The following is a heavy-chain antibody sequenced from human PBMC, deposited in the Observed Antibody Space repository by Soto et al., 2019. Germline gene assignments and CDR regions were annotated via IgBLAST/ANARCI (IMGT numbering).Heavy chain of an antibody. D-gene: IGHD6-13*01. V-gene: IGHV1-69*13. J-gene: IGHJ4*02. Sequence: ASVKVSCKASGGTFSSDSFSWVRQAPGQGLEWMGGITPMFDTPIYAQKFQDRVTITADESTSTAYMQLSSLRSGDTAVYYCATQDIAAAANAAEDYWGQGTLVTVSS. CDR2: ITPMFDTP. CDR3: ATQDIAAAANAAEDY. CDR1: GGTFSSDS.